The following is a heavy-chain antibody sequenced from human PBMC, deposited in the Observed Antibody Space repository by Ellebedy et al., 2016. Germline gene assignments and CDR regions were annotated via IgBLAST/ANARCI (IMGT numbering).Heavy chain of an antibody. CDR3: ARDDGIAAADPLGTDY. D-gene: IGHD6-13*01. CDR1: GYTFTGYY. CDR2: INPNSGGT. V-gene: IGHV1-2*02. Sequence: ASVKVSXXASGYTFTGYYMHWVRQAPGQGLEWMGWINPNSGGTNYAQKFQGRVTMTRDTSISTAYMELSRLRSDDTAVYYCARDDGIAAADPLGTDYWGQGALVTVSS. J-gene: IGHJ4*02.